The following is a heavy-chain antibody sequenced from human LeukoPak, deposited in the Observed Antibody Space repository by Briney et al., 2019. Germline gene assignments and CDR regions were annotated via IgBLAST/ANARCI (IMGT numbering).Heavy chain of an antibody. J-gene: IGHJ3*02. D-gene: IGHD3-3*02. V-gene: IGHV3-30-3*01. CDR2: ISYDGSNK. CDR1: GFTFSSYA. CDR3: ARDPRVGLGPVAGGWPQRHFPDI. Sequence: GGSLRLSCAASGFTFSSYAMHWVRQAPGKGLEWVAVISYDGSNKYYADSVKGRFTISRDNSKNTLYLQMNSLRAEDTAVYYCARDPRVGLGPVAGGWPQRHFPDIWGQGTMVTVSS.